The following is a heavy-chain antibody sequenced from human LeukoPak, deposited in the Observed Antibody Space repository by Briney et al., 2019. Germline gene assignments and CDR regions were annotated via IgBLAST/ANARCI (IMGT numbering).Heavy chain of an antibody. V-gene: IGHV4-59*01. D-gene: IGHD1-26*01. CDR3: AGLDSGSYLDAFDI. J-gene: IGHJ3*02. CDR1: GGSISSYY. CDR2: IYYSGST. Sequence: SETLSLTCTVSGGSISSYYWSWIRQPPGKGLEWIGYIYYSGSTNYNPSLKSRVTISVDTSKNQFTLELSSVTAADTAVYYCAGLDSGSYLDAFDIWGQGTMVTVSS.